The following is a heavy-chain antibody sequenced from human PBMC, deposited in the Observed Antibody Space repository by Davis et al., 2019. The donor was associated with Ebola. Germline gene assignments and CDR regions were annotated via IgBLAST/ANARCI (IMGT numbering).Heavy chain of an antibody. CDR3: ARKKRGYSYGYDGMDV. CDR1: GGSFSGYY. D-gene: IGHD5-18*01. V-gene: IGHV4-34*01. J-gene: IGHJ6*02. Sequence: GSLRLSCAVYGGSFSGYYWSWIRQPPGKGLEWIGEINHSGSTNYNPSLKSRVTISVDTSKNQFSLKLSSVTAADTAVYYCARKKRGYSYGYDGMDVWGQGTTVTVSS. CDR2: INHSGST.